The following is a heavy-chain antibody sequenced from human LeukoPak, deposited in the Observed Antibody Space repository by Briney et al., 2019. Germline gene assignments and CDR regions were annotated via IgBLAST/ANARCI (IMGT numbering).Heavy chain of an antibody. CDR1: GYTFSSYT. CDR2: INTNSGNP. D-gene: IGHD1-26*01. V-gene: IGHV7-4-1*02. J-gene: IGHJ4*02. CDR3: ASGPSYSGSNEYFDS. Sequence: ASVKVSCKASGYTFSSYTMNWVRQAPGQGLEWMGWINTNSGNPTYAQDYTGRFVFSLDTSVSTTYLQISRLKAEDTAVYYCASGPSYSGSNEYFDSWGQGTLVTVSS.